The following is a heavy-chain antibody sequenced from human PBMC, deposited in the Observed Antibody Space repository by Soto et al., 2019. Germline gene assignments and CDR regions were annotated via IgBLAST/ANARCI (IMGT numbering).Heavy chain of an antibody. D-gene: IGHD6-19*01. CDR2: IYYSGST. V-gene: IGHV4-59*01. Sequence: SETLSLTCTVSGGSISSYYWSWIRQPPGKGLEWIGYIYYSGSTNYNPSPKSRVTISVDTSKNQFSLKLSSVTAADTAVYYCARVAVAGSDAFDIWGQGTMVTVSS. J-gene: IGHJ3*02. CDR3: ARVAVAGSDAFDI. CDR1: GGSISSYY.